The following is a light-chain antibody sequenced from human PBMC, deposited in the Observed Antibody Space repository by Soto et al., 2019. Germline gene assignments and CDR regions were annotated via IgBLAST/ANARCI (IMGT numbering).Light chain of an antibody. CDR1: QIVLYSSNNKNY. CDR2: WSS. CDR3: QQYYSPPPT. J-gene: IGKJ1*01. Sequence: DIVMTQSPDSLAVSLGERATINCKSSQIVLYSSNNKNYLAWYQQKPGQPPKLLIYWSSTRESGVPDRFSGNGSGTDFTRPNRLLQAEDVAVYYWQQYYSPPPTFGRGTKVEIK. V-gene: IGKV4-1*01.